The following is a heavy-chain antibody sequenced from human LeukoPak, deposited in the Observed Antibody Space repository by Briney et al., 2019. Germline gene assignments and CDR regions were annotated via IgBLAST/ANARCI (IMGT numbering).Heavy chain of an antibody. CDR2: ISSSRSYI. V-gene: IGHV3-21*01. Sequence: GGSLRLSCAASGFTFSSYSMNWVRQAPGKGLEWVSSISSSRSYIYYADSVKGRFTISRDNAKNSLYLQMNSLRAEDTAVYYCARDGSNGWYSGFDYWGQGTLVTVSS. CDR3: ARDGSNGWYSGFDY. D-gene: IGHD6-19*01. J-gene: IGHJ4*02. CDR1: GFTFSSYS.